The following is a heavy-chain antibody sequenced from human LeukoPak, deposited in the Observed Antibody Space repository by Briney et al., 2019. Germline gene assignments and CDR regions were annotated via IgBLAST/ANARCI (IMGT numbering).Heavy chain of an antibody. J-gene: IGHJ4*02. V-gene: IGHV3-23*01. CDR1: GFTFSSYA. D-gene: IGHD1-26*01. Sequence: GASLRLSCAASGFTFSSYAMSWVRQAPGKGLEWVSAISGSGRSTFYSDSVKGRFTISRDNSKNTLYLQMNSLRAEDTAVYYCARDGGTYQFDYWGQGTLVTASS. CDR2: ISGSGRST. CDR3: ARDGGTYQFDY.